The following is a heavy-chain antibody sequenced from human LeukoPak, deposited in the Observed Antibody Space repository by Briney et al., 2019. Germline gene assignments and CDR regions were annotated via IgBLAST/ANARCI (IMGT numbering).Heavy chain of an antibody. D-gene: IGHD6-25*01. CDR2: INPSGGST. J-gene: IGHJ4*02. Sequence: ASVKVSCKASGYTFTSYYMHWVRQAPGQGLEWMGMINPSGGSTGYAQKFQARVTMTRDTSTSTVYMELSSLRSEDKAVYYCARGLVAAAALDYWGQGTLVTVSS. CDR1: GYTFTSYY. V-gene: IGHV1-46*01. CDR3: ARGLVAAAALDY.